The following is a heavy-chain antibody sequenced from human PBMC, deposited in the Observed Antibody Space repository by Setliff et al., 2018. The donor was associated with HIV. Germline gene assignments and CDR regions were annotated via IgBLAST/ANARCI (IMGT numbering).Heavy chain of an antibody. CDR3: ARDWRSGYDLNFDY. Sequence: GGSLRLSCAASGFTFSDYSMTWVRQVPGRGLEWVSSISGTSYIYYADSVKGRFTVSRDNAKNSLYLQMNSLRAEDTAIYYCARDWRSGYDLNFDYWGQGTLVTVSS. J-gene: IGHJ4*02. CDR1: GFTFSDYS. D-gene: IGHD5-12*01. CDR2: ISGTSYI. V-gene: IGHV3-21*01.